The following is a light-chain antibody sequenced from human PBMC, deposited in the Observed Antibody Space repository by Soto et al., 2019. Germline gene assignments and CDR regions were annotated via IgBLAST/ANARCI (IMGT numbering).Light chain of an antibody. CDR1: QSISTY. V-gene: IGKV1-12*01. CDR2: AAS. Sequence: DIQMTQSPSSLSVSVGDRVTITCRASQSISTYLNWYHQKPGKAPDLLIYAASSLKSGVPSRFSGSGSGTDFTLTISSLQPEDFATYYCQQANSFPLTFGQGTRLEIK. CDR3: QQANSFPLT. J-gene: IGKJ5*01.